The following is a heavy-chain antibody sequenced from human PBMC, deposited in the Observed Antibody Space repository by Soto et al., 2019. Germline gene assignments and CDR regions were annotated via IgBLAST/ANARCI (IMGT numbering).Heavy chain of an antibody. J-gene: IGHJ4*02. D-gene: IGHD5-18*01. V-gene: IGHV4-31*03. CDR2: IYYSGST. CDR1: GGSITTGGYY. Sequence: QVQLQESGPGLVKPSQTLSLTCTLSGGSITTGGYYWSWIRQHPGKGLEWIGYIYYSGSTSYNPSLKSRITMSVDTSKNQFSLKLNSVTAADTAVYYCARDDTRAGYDYWGQGTLVTVSS. CDR3: ARDDTRAGYDY.